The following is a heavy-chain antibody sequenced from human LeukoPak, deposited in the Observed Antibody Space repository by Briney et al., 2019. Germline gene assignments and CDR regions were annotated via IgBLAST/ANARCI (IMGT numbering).Heavy chain of an antibody. D-gene: IGHD2/OR15-2a*01. CDR1: GFTFNNYA. CDR3: ARFYGPGNYFDY. V-gene: IGHV3-33*08. CDR2: IWYDGSNK. Sequence: PGGSLRLSCAASGFTFNNYAMNWVRQAPGKGLEWVAVIWYDGSNKYYADSVKGRFTISRDNSKNTLYLQMNSLRAEDTAVYYCARFYGPGNYFDYWGQGTLVTVSS. J-gene: IGHJ4*02.